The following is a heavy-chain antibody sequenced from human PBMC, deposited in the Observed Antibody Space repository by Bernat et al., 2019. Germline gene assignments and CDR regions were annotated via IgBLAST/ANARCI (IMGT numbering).Heavy chain of an antibody. D-gene: IGHD6-13*01. Sequence: QVTLRESGPALVKPTQTLTLTCTFSGFSLSTSGMCVSWIRQPPGKALEWLARIDWDDDKYYSTSLKTRLTISEDTSKNQVVLTMTNMDPVDTATYYCARIAAAGTYYYYGMDVWGQGTTVTVSS. J-gene: IGHJ6*02. CDR3: ARIAAAGTYYYYGMDV. V-gene: IGHV2-70*15. CDR1: GFSLSTSGMC. CDR2: IDWDDDK.